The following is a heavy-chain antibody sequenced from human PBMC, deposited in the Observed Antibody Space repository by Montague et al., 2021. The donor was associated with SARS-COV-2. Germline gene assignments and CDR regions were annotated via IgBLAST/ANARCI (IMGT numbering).Heavy chain of an antibody. CDR1: GGSMNDYY. Sequence: SETLSLTCTVSGGSMNDYYWTWLRRPPAKRLVWCGNIYYTGGTKYSTSLQSRVTMSVDKSRKQIFLKISSVIAADSTVFYCARGAVGLPAAFNWFDPWGQGTLVTVSS. V-gene: IGHV4-59*01. CDR3: ARGAVGLPAAFNWFDP. J-gene: IGHJ5*02. CDR2: IYYTGGT. D-gene: IGHD2-2*01.